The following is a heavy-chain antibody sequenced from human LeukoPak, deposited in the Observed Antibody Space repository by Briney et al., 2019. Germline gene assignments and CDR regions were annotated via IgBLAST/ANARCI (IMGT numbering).Heavy chain of an antibody. D-gene: IGHD2-2*01. J-gene: IGHJ4*02. CDR3: ASEYCSSTSCYMSY. Sequence: PSESLSLACTISGHSISSGGYDWGWLRQPRRNGQEWIGYMYHSGSTYYNPSLRSRVTISVDRTKNQFSLKLSSVTAGDTAVDYCASEYCSSTSCYMSYWGQGTLVTVSS. V-gene: IGHV4-30-2*01. CDR2: MYHSGST. CDR1: GHSISSGGYD.